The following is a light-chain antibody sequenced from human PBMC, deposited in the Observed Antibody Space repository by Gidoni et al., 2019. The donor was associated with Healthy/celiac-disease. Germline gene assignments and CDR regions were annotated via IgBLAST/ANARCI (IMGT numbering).Light chain of an antibody. CDR1: SSNTGAGYD. CDR3: QSYDSSLSDVV. Sequence: QSVLTPPPSVAGAPGQSVTISCTGSSSNTGAGYDVHWYQQLPGTAPKLLISGNSNRPSGVPDRFSGSKSGTSASLAITGRQAEDEADYYCQSYDSSLSDVVFGGGTKLTVL. J-gene: IGLJ2*01. V-gene: IGLV1-40*01. CDR2: GNS.